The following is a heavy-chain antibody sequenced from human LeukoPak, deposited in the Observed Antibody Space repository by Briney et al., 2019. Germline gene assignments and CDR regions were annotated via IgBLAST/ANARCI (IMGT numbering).Heavy chain of an antibody. D-gene: IGHD5-12*01. CDR3: AREYGGTYFDY. V-gene: IGHV1-69*04. J-gene: IGHJ4*02. CDR2: IILMLGKP. Sequence: ASVKVSCKASGYTFTSYGISWVRQAPGQGLEWMGRIILMLGKPNYAQKFQGRVTITADKSSNTAYMELSSLTSEDTAVYYCAREYGGTYFDYWGQGTLVPVSS. CDR1: GYTFTSYG.